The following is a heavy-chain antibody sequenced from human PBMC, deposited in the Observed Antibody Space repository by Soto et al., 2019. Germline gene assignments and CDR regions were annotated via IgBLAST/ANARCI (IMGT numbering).Heavy chain of an antibody. CDR3: ARVPRPTAPQSWWDYYYYYYMDV. V-gene: IGHV1-18*01. Sequence: ASVKVSCKASGYTFTSYGISWVRQAPGQGLEWMGWISAYNGNTNYAQKLQGRVTMTTDTSTSTAYMELRSLRSDDTAVYYCARVPRPTAPQSWWDYYYYYYMDVWGKGTTVTVSS. CDR2: ISAYNGNT. CDR1: GYTFTSYG. J-gene: IGHJ6*03. D-gene: IGHD2-15*01.